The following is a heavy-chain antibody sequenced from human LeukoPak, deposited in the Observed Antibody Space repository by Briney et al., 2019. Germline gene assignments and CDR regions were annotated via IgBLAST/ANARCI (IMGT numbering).Heavy chain of an antibody. CDR3: STDVGGGPMVRAETGGWFDP. CDR2: ISSGSGTI. CDR1: GFTFSTCS. V-gene: IGHV3-48*01. D-gene: IGHD3-10*01. Sequence: GGSLRLSCAASGFTFSTCSMNWFRQAPGKGLEWVPYISSGSGTIYYADSVKGRFTISRDNAQNSLYLQMNSLKTEDTAVYYCSTDVGGGPMVRAETGGWFDPWGRGTLVTVSS. J-gene: IGHJ5*02.